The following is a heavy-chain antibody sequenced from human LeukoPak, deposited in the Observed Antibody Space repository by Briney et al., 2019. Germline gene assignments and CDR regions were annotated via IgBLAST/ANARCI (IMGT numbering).Heavy chain of an antibody. J-gene: IGHJ4*02. D-gene: IGHD3-22*01. V-gene: IGHV3-23*01. CDR1: GFTFSSYA. Sequence: SGGSLRLSCAASGFTFSSYAMSWVRQAPGKGLEWVSAISGSGGSTYYADSVKGRFTISRDNSKNTLYLQMNSLRAEDTAVYYCVTYYYDSSGYYYTAEFDYWGQGTLVTVSS. CDR3: VTYYYDSSGYYYTAEFDY. CDR2: ISGSGGST.